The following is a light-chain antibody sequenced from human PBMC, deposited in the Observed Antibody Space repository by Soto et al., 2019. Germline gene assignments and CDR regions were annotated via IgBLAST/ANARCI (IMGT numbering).Light chain of an antibody. V-gene: IGLV4-60*03. CDR1: SGHSNYI. J-gene: IGLJ2*01. CDR2: LEGSGSN. Sequence: QPVLTQSSSASASLGSSVKLTCTLSSGHSNYIIAWHQHQPGKAPRHLLKLEGSGSNNKGSGVPDRFSGSSSATDRYLTIAHLQSEDAAYYYCATWDSNTRVFGGGTKLTVL. CDR3: ATWDSNTRV.